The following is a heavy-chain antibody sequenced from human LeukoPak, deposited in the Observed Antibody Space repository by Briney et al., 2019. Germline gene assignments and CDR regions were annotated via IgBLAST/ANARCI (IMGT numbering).Heavy chain of an antibody. CDR2: IIPILGIA. V-gene: IGHV1-69*04. D-gene: IGHD3-22*01. CDR1: GGTFSSYA. Sequence: SVKVSCKASGGTFSSYAISWVRQAPGQGLEWMGRIIPILGIANYAQKFQGRVTITADKSTSTAYMELSSLRSEDTAVYYCARGFRETYYYDSSGPIFDYWGQGTLVTVSS. J-gene: IGHJ4*02. CDR3: ARGFRETYYYDSSGPIFDY.